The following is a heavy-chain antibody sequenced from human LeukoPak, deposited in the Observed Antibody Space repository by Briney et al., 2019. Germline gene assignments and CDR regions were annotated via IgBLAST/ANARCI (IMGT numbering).Heavy chain of an antibody. Sequence: PGGSLRLSCAASGFTFSSYAMHWVRQAPGKGLEYVSAISSYGGSTYYANSVKGRFTISRDNSKNTLYLQMGSLRAEDMAVYYCARDSSGYSYYFDYWGQGILVTVSS. J-gene: IGHJ4*02. CDR1: GFTFSSYA. V-gene: IGHV3-64*01. CDR2: ISSYGGST. D-gene: IGHD3-22*01. CDR3: ARDSSGYSYYFDY.